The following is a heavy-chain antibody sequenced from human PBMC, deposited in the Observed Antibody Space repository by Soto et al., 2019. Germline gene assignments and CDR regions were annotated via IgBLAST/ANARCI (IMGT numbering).Heavy chain of an antibody. CDR1: GGCISSGGYY. CDR3: ARDRGGRMEPPYYYYGMDV. Sequence: PXATLSLPCTVSGGCISSGGYYWSWIRQHPGKGLEWIGYIYYSGSTYYNPSLKSRVTISVDTSKNQFSLKLSSVTAADTAVYYCARDRGGRMEPPYYYYGMDVWGQGTTVTVSS. D-gene: IGHD3-10*01. CDR2: IYYSGST. V-gene: IGHV4-31*03. J-gene: IGHJ6*02.